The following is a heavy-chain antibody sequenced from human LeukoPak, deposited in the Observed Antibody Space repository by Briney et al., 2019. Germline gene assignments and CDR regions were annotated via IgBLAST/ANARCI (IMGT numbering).Heavy chain of an antibody. J-gene: IGHJ4*02. D-gene: IGHD2-2*01. CDR1: GFTFDDYA. CDR2: ISWNSGSI. Sequence: GRSLRLSCAASGFTFDDYAMHGVRQAPGKGLEGVSGISWNSGSIVYADSVKGRFTISRDNAKNSLYLQMNSLRDEDTALYYXXXGYCISTSCYLDYWGQGTLVTVSS. V-gene: IGHV3-9*01. CDR3: XXGYCISTSCYLDY.